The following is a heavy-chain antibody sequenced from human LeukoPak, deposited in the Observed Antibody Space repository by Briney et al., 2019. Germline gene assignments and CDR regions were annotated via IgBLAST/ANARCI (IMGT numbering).Heavy chain of an antibody. Sequence: PGGSLRLSCAASGFTFSSYAMHWVRQAPGKGLEYVSAISSNGGSTYYANSVKGRFTISRDNSKNTLYLQMNSLRAEDTAVYYCAKRAVPAASPQYYFDYWGQGTLVTVSS. CDR1: GFTFSSYA. CDR3: AKRAVPAASPQYYFDY. CDR2: ISSNGGST. D-gene: IGHD2-2*01. J-gene: IGHJ4*02. V-gene: IGHV3-64*01.